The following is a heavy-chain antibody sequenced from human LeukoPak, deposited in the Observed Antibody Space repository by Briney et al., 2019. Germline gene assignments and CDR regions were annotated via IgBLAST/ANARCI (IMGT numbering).Heavy chain of an antibody. D-gene: IGHD2-8*01. CDR3: ARGVKNGLKVAYYFDY. J-gene: IGHJ4*02. V-gene: IGHV1-69*02. CDR1: GGTFSSYT. CDR2: IIPILGIA. Sequence: SVKVSCKASGGTFSSYTISWVRQAPGQGLEWMGRIIPILGIANYAQKFQGRVMITADKSTSTAYMELSSLRSEDTAVYYCARGVKNGLKVAYYFDYWGQGTLVTVSS.